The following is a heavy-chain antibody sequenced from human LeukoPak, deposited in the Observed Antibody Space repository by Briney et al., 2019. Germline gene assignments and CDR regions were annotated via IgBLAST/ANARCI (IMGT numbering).Heavy chain of an antibody. D-gene: IGHD5-18*01. CDR3: ARGRGYSYGYSYYGMDV. CDR1: GGSFSGYC. J-gene: IGHJ6*02. CDR2: INHSGST. V-gene: IGHV4-34*01. Sequence: PSETLSLTCAVYGGSFSGYCWSWIRQPPGKGLEWIGEINHSGSTNYNPSLKSRVTISVDTSKNQFSLKLSSVTAADTAVYYCARGRGYSYGYSYYGMDVWGQGTTVTVSS.